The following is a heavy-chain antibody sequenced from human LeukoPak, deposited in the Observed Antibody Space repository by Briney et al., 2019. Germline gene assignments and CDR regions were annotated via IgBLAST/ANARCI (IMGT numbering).Heavy chain of an antibody. V-gene: IGHV4-4*02. D-gene: IGHD5-24*01. J-gene: IGHJ4*02. CDR3: ARESWEMATIASRKFDY. Sequence: SETLSLTCAVSGDSITSDKWWTWVRQPPGKGLEWIGEIHHSKSSNYYPSLKSRVTISVDKSKNRFSLKLSSVTAADTAVYYCARESWEMATIASRKFDYWGQGTLVTVSS. CDR1: GDSITSDKW. CDR2: IHHSKSS.